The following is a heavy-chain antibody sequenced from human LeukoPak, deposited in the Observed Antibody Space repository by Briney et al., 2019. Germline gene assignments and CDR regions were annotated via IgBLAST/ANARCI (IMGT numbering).Heavy chain of an antibody. CDR3: ATQVGAARTYFDY. Sequence: SETLSLTCTVSGGSISSSIYYWGWIRQPPGKGLEWIGTIYYSGSTYYNPSLKSRVTISVDTSKNQFSLKLSSVTAADTAVYYCATQVGAARTYFDYWGQGTLVTVSS. CDR2: IYYSGST. D-gene: IGHD6-6*01. V-gene: IGHV4-39*01. J-gene: IGHJ4*02. CDR1: GGSISSSIYY.